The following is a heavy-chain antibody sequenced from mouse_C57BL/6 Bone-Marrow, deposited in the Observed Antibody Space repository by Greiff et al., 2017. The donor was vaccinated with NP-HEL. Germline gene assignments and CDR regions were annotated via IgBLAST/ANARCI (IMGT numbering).Heavy chain of an antibody. D-gene: IGHD4-1*02. CDR3: ARRVNWDVFDY. V-gene: IGHV1-7*01. Sequence: QVQLQQSGAELAKPGASVKLSCKASGYTFTSYWMHWVKQRPGQGLEWIGYINPSSGYTKYNQKFKDKATLTADKSSSTAYMQLSSLTDEESAVYYCARRVNWDVFDYWGQGTTLTVSS. J-gene: IGHJ2*01. CDR1: GYTFTSYW. CDR2: INPSSGYT.